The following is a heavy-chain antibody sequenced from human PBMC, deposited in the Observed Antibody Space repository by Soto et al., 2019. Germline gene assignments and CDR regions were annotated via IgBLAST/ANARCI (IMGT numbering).Heavy chain of an antibody. CDR2: ISYDGSNK. CDR3: AREDGDYAWYFDL. D-gene: IGHD4-17*01. V-gene: IGHV3-30-3*01. Sequence: QVPLVESGGGVVQPGRSLRLSCAASGFTFSSYAMHWVRQAPGKGLEWVAVISYDGSNKYYADSVKGRFTISRDNSKNTLYLQMNSLRAEDTAVYYCAREDGDYAWYFDLWGRGTLVTVSS. CDR1: GFTFSSYA. J-gene: IGHJ2*01.